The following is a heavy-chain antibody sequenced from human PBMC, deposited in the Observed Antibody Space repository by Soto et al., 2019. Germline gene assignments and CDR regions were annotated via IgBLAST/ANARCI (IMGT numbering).Heavy chain of an antibody. CDR2: INAGNGNT. D-gene: IGHD3-10*01. J-gene: IGHJ5*02. CDR3: ARVAPSGGSVPRFDP. V-gene: IGHV1-3*01. CDR1: GYSFTAYS. Sequence: QVQLEQSGAEVKEPRASVRVSCKAFGYSFTAYSIHWLREAPGQGIEWMGWINAGNGNTRSSRKFQGRVIITRDTSATTAYLEVDSLRSEDTAIYYCARVAPSGGSVPRFDPWGQGTLLTVSS.